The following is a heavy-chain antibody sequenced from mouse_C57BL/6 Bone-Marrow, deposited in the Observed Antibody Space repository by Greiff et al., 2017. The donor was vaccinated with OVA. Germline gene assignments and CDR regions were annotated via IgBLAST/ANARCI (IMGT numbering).Heavy chain of an antibody. D-gene: IGHD2-1*01. Sequence: VQLKQSGGGLVKPGGSLKLSCAASGFTFSSYAMSWVRQTPEKRLEWVATISDGGSYTYYPDNVKGRFTISRDNAKNNLYLQMSHLKSEDTAMYYCAREDYGNYGGFAYWGQGTLVTVSA. CDR2: ISDGGSYT. V-gene: IGHV5-4*01. J-gene: IGHJ3*01. CDR1: GFTFSSYA. CDR3: AREDYGNYGGFAY.